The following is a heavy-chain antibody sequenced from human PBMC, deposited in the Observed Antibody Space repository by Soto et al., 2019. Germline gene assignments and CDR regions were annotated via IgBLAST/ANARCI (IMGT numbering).Heavy chain of an antibody. V-gene: IGHV3-15*01. Sequence: GSLRLSCAASEFTFANAWISWVRQAPGKGLEWVGRIKSKADGGTTDYAAPVKGRFTISRDESQNTLYLQMNSLKTEDTAVYHCTSLYYGHWGQGTLVTVSS. CDR3: TSLYYGH. CDR1: EFTFANAW. D-gene: IGHD4-17*01. CDR2: IKSKADGGTT. J-gene: IGHJ4*02.